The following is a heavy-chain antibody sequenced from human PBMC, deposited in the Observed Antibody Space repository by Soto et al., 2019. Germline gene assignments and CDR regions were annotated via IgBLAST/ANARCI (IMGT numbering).Heavy chain of an antibody. CDR1: GFTFSSYG. CDR3: ARDLRVRGPMDYYYYYMDV. J-gene: IGHJ6*03. V-gene: IGHV3-33*01. CDR2: IWYDGSNK. D-gene: IGHD3-10*01. Sequence: QVQLVESGGGVVQPGRSLRLSCAASGFTFSSYGMHWVRQAPGKGLEWVAVIWYDGSNKYYADSVKGRFTISRDNSKKTLYLQMNSLRAEDTAVYYCARDLRVRGPMDYYYYYMDVWGKGTTVTVSS.